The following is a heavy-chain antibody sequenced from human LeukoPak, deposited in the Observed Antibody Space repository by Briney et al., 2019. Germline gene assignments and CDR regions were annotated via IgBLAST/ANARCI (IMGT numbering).Heavy chain of an antibody. D-gene: IGHD7-27*01. J-gene: IGHJ2*01. CDR3: ARGGGANWAPYWYFDL. CDR1: GFTFSSYG. Sequence: GGSLRLSCAASGFTFSSYGMHWVRQAPGTGLEWVAVIWYDGTKKYYADSVKGRFTISRDISSDTLYLQMNSLRAEDTAVYHCARGGGANWAPYWYFDLWGRGTLVTVSS. V-gene: IGHV3-33*01. CDR2: IWYDGTKK.